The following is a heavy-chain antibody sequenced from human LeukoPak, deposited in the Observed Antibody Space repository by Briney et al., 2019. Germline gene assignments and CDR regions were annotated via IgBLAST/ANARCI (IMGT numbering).Heavy chain of an antibody. V-gene: IGHV4-39*01. CDR2: IYYSGST. CDR3: ARMVSGYYDSSGYPNWFDP. D-gene: IGHD3-22*01. CDR1: GGSISSSSYY. J-gene: IGHJ5*02. Sequence: SETLSLTCTVSGGSISSSSYYWGWIRQPPGKGLEWIGSIYYSGSTYYNPSLKSRVTISVDTSKNQFSLKLSSVTAADTAVYYCARMVSGYYDSSGYPNWFDPWGQGTLVTVSS.